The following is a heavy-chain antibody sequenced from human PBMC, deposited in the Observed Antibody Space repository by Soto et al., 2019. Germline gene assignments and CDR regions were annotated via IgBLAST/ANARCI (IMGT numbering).Heavy chain of an antibody. CDR3: AREGEMALTYFDS. V-gene: IGHV4-59*01. CDR2: VHYSGST. Sequence: QVQLQESGPGLVKPSETLSLTCTIASDSIESYFWSWIRQPPGKGLEWIGYVHYSGSTNYNPSRKSRFTLSIDTSKNHFSLKLNSVTAADTALYDCAREGEMALTYFDSWGQGTLVTVAS. CDR1: SDSIESYF. J-gene: IGHJ4*02. D-gene: IGHD1-26*01.